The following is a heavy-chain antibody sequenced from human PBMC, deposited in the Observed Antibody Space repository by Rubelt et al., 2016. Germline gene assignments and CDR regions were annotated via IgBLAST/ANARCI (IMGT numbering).Heavy chain of an antibody. CDR3: AGSAQGSGRRFDY. Sequence: QVQLQQWGAGLLKPSETLSLTCAVYGGSFSGYYWGWIRQPPGKGLEWIASVYFSGKPYYNPSLKSRLPISVDTSKNQFSLNLKSVTAADTAVVYCAGSAQGSGRRFDYWGQGLLVTVSS. CDR1: GGSFSGYY. CDR2: VYFSGKP. V-gene: IGHV4-34*01. J-gene: IGHJ4*02. D-gene: IGHD6-25*01.